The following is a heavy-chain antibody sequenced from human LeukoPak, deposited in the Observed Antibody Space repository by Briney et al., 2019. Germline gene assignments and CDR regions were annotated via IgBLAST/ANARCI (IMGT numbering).Heavy chain of an antibody. CDR3: ARGLVLPYYYYGMDV. J-gene: IGHJ6*02. CDR1: GGSFSGYY. CDR2: INHSGST. V-gene: IGHV4-34*01. Sequence: PSETLSLTCAVYGGSFSGYYWSWIRQPPGKGLEWIGEINHSGSTNYNPSLKSRVTISVDTSKNQFSLKLSSVTAADTAVYYCARGLVLPYYYYGMDVWGQGTTVTVSS. D-gene: IGHD2-15*01.